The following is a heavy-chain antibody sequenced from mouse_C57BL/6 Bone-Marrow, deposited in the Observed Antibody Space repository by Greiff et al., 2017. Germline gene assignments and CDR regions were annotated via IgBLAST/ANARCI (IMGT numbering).Heavy chain of an antibody. J-gene: IGHJ3*01. Sequence: QVQLQQSGAELVRPGASVKLSCTASGYTFTDYYINWVKQRPGQGLEWIARISPGSGNTYYNEKFKGTATLTAEKSSSTAYMQISDLTSGDSAVYFCARAEEYYYGLAYWGQGTLVTVSA. CDR2: ISPGSGNT. D-gene: IGHD1-1*01. CDR1: GYTFTDYY. V-gene: IGHV1-76*01. CDR3: ARAEEYYYGLAY.